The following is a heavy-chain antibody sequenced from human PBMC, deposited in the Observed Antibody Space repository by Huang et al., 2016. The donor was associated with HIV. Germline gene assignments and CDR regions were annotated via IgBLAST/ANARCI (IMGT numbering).Heavy chain of an antibody. V-gene: IGHV3-21*02. CDR1: DSSFSSDK. CDR2: IISSGSSI. Sequence: EVQLVQSGGGPVKLGGSLRLSCAASDSSFSSDKRAGVRQAAGMGVAWGSTIISSGSSINYADAVKGKGRRTVSRDNDKKSLYLHINRLRVDDTASYYCATVGWKYGSDAHYFDYWGQVTLVTVSS. CDR3: ATVGWKYGSDAHYFDY. D-gene: IGHD3-10*01. J-gene: IGHJ4*02.